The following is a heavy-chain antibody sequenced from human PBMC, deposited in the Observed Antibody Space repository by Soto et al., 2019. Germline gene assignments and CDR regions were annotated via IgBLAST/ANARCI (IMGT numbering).Heavy chain of an antibody. V-gene: IGHV2-5*01. CDR1: GFSLSTSGVG. J-gene: IGHJ4*02. D-gene: IGHD3-16*01. CDR3: AHRGGATVGLYYFDY. CDR2: IYWHDDK. Sequence: SGPTLVNPTQTLTLTCTFSGFSLSTSGVGVNWIRQPPGKALEWLALIYWHDDKRYSPSLKSRLTITKDTSKNQVVLTMTNMDPVDTATYYCAHRGGATVGLYYFDYCGQGAMVTVYS.